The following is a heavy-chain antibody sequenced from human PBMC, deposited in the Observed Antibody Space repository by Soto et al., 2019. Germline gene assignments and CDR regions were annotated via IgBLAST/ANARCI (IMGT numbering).Heavy chain of an antibody. CDR3: TTSDIVVVPAAKFHYYYYMDV. J-gene: IGHJ6*03. D-gene: IGHD2-2*01. V-gene: IGHV3-15*01. Sequence: GGFLRLSCAASGFTFSNAWMSWVRQAPGKGLEWVGRIKSKTDGGTTDYAAPVKGRFTISRDDSKNTLYLQMNSLKTEDTAVYYCTTSDIVVVPAAKFHYYYYMDVWGKGTTVTVSS. CDR2: IKSKTDGGTT. CDR1: GFTFSNAW.